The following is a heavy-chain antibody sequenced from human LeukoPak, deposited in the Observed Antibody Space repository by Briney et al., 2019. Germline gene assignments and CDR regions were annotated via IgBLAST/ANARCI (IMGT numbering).Heavy chain of an antibody. CDR2: IIPIFGTA. V-gene: IGHV1-69*13. J-gene: IGHJ6*04. CDR1: GGTFSSYT. D-gene: IGHD5-12*01. CDR3: AQTIKGYSGYDSGAV. Sequence: ASVKVSCKASGGTFSSYTISWVRQAPGQGLEWMGGIIPIFGTANYAQKFQGRVTITADESTSTAYMELSSLRSEDTAVYYCAQTIKGYSGYDSGAVWGKGTTVTVSS.